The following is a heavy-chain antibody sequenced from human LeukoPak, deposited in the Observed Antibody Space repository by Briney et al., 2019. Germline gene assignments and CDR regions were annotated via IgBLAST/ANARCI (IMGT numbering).Heavy chain of an antibody. Sequence: SQTLSLTCAISGDSVSSNSAAWNWIRQSPSRGLEWLGRTYYRSKRYNDYAVSVKSRITINPDTSKSQFSLQLNSVTPEDTAVYYCARVAPIAAAGGYYFDYWGQGTLVTVSS. CDR2: TYYRSKRYN. CDR1: GDSVSSNSAA. J-gene: IGHJ4*02. CDR3: ARVAPIAAAGGYYFDY. V-gene: IGHV6-1*01. D-gene: IGHD6-13*01.